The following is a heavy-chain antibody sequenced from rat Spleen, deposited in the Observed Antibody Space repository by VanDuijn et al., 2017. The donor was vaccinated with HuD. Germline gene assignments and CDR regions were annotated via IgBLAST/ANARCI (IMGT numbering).Heavy chain of an antibody. D-gene: IGHD1-12*02. CDR1: GFTFSNYD. Sequence: EVQLVESGGGLVQPGRSLKLSCAASGFTFSNYDMAWVRQAPTKGLEWIASISTGGGNTYYRDSVKGRFTISRDNAKNTQYLQMDSLRSEDTATYYCAMGSHYFDVPYYYEYWGQGVMVTVSS. J-gene: IGHJ2*01. CDR2: ISTGGGNT. CDR3: AMGSHYFDVPYYYEY. V-gene: IGHV5S13*01.